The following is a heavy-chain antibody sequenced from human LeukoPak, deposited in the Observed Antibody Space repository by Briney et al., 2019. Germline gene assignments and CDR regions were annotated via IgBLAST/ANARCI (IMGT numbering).Heavy chain of an antibody. CDR1: GYTFTGYY. V-gene: IGHV1-2*02. Sequence: ASVKVSCKASGYTFTGYYMRWVRQAPGQGLGWMGWINPNSGGTNYAQKFQGRVTMTRDTSISTAYMELSRLRSDDTAVYYCARSIAVDYFDYWGQGTLVTVSS. CDR2: INPNSGGT. J-gene: IGHJ4*02. CDR3: ARSIAVDYFDY. D-gene: IGHD6-19*01.